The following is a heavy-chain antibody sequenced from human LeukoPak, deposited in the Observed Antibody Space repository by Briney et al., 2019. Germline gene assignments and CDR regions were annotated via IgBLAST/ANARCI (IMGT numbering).Heavy chain of an antibody. Sequence: PSETLSLTCTVSGGSVSDYYWSWIRQSPGKGLEWIGYIYYSGSTNYNPSLKSRVTISVDTSKNQFSLKLSSVTAADTAVYYCARGVVIAPQTFDYWGQGTLVTVSS. J-gene: IGHJ4*02. D-gene: IGHD2-21*01. CDR1: GGSVSDYY. CDR3: ARGVVIAPQTFDY. V-gene: IGHV4-59*02. CDR2: IYYSGST.